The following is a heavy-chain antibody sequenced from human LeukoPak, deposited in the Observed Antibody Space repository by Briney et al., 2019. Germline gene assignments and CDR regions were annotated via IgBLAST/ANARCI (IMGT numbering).Heavy chain of an antibody. Sequence: GGSLRLSCAASGFTVSSYYMSWVRQAPGKGLEWVSVIYIGGRTYYADSVTGQFIISRDNSKNTLYLQMNSLRAEDTAVYYCARCLGGDYVADTYWYFDLRGRGTLVTVSS. CDR2: IYIGGRT. J-gene: IGHJ2*01. CDR3: ARCLGGDYVADTYWYFDL. D-gene: IGHD4-17*01. CDR1: GFTVSSYY. V-gene: IGHV3-53*01.